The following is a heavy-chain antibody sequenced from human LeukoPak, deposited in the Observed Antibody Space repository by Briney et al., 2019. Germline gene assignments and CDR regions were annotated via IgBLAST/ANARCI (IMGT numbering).Heavy chain of an antibody. CDR3: ARNFYFDSSGYYHY. Sequence: ASVKVSCKASGYTFTGYYMHWVRQAPGQGLEWMGWSNPNRGGTNYAQKFQGRVTMTRDTSISTAYMELSRLRSDDTAVYYCARNFYFDSSGYYHYWGQGTLVTVSS. CDR2: SNPNRGGT. J-gene: IGHJ4*02. D-gene: IGHD3-22*01. V-gene: IGHV1-2*02. CDR1: GYTFTGYY.